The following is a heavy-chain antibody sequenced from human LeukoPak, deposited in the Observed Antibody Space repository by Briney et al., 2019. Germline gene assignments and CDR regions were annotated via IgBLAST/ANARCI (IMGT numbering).Heavy chain of an antibody. J-gene: IGHJ4*02. Sequence: SETLSLTCAVSGGSISSSNWWSWVRQPPGKGLEWIGEIYHSGSTNYNPSLKSRVTISVDKSKNQFSLKLSSVTAADTAVYYCARVEKHYYYDSSGYYYFDYWGQGTLVTVSS. CDR2: IYHSGST. CDR3: ARVEKHYYYDSSGYYYFDY. CDR1: GGSISSSNW. V-gene: IGHV4-4*02. D-gene: IGHD3-22*01.